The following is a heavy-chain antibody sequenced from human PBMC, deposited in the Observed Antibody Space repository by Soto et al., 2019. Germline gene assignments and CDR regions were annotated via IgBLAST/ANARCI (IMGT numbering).Heavy chain of an antibody. J-gene: IGHJ4*02. D-gene: IGHD3-9*01. CDR1: SDSISSYY. V-gene: IGHV4-59*01. Sequence: SETLSLTCTVSSDSISSYYWSWIRQPPGKGLEWIGNIYYSGSTNYNPSLKSRVTISVDTSKNRFSLKLSSVTAADTAVYYCARTFRRYFDFDSWGQGTLVT. CDR3: ARTFRRYFDFDS. CDR2: IYYSGST.